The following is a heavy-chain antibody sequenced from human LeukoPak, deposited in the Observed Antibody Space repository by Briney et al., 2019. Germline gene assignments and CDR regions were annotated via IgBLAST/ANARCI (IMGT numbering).Heavy chain of an antibody. V-gene: IGHV1-2*02. CDR2: INPNSGGT. CDR3: ARVLRRDGYNNPFDY. CDR1: GYTFTGYY. J-gene: IGHJ4*02. Sequence: ASVKVSCKASGYTFTGYYMHWVRQAPGQGLEWMGWINPNSGGTNYAQKFQGRVTMTRDMSISTAYMELSRLRSDDTAVYYCARVLRRDGYNNPFDYWGQGTLVTVSS. D-gene: IGHD5-12*01.